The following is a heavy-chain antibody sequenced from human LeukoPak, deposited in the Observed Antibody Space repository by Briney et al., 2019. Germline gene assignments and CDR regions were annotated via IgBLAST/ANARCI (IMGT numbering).Heavy chain of an antibody. CDR2: IYTSGST. V-gene: IGHV4-61*02. CDR3: ARETLDDDY. Sequence: PSQTLSLTCTVSGGFISSGSYYWSWIRQPAGKGLEWIGRIYTSGSTNYNPSLKSRVTISVDTSKNQFSLKLSSVTAADTDVYYCARETLDDDYLGQGTLVTDSS. D-gene: IGHD1-1*01. CDR1: GGFISSGSYY. J-gene: IGHJ4*02.